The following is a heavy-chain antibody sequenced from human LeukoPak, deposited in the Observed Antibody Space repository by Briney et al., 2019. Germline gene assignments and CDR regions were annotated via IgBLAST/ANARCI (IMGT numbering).Heavy chain of an antibody. CDR3: AKSHWSAVKHAYFDY. CDR2: ISWNSGSI. J-gene: IGHJ4*02. CDR1: GFTFDDYA. V-gene: IGHV3-9*01. D-gene: IGHD4-17*01. Sequence: SLRLSCAASGFTFDDYAMHWVRQAPGKGLEWVSGISWNSGSIGYADSVKGRFTISRGNAKNSLYLQMNSLRAEDTALYYCAKSHWSAVKHAYFDYWGQGTLVTVSS.